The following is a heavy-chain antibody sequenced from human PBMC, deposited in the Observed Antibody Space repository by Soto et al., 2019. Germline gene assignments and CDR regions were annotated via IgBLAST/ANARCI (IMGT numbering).Heavy chain of an antibody. CDR2: INSDGSST. J-gene: IGHJ6*04. CDR1: GFSFISEL. CDR3: EREDRGSGSLPNALEHYYGMEV. D-gene: IGHD1-26*01. Sequence: PVVSLGLACSASGFSFISELIHLFLQAPVKWLLWVSLINSDGSSTSYADSVKVRFTISRDNAKNTLYLQMNSLRAEDTAVYYCEREDRGSGSLPNALEHYYGMEVWGKRSTVHVSS. V-gene: IGHV3-74*01.